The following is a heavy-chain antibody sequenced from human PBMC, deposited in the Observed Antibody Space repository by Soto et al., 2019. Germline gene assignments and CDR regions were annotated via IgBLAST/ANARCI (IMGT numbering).Heavy chain of an antibody. CDR3: AREILGHHYYGMDV. Sequence: GESLKISCKGSGYSFPNYWIAWVRQMSGKGLEWMGMIYPADSDTRYSPSFQGQVTISVDKSISTAYLQWSSLKASDTAMYYCAREILGHHYYGMDVWGQGTTVTVS. CDR2: IYPADSDT. D-gene: IGHD7-27*01. V-gene: IGHV5-51*01. CDR1: GYSFPNYW. J-gene: IGHJ6*02.